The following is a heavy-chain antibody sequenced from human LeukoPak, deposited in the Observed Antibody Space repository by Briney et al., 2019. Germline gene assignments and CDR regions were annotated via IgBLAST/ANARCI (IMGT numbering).Heavy chain of an antibody. V-gene: IGHV3-21*01. CDR2: ISSFSNYI. J-gene: IGHJ3*02. Sequence: TGGSLRLSCAASGFTFSSYTMNWVRQAPGKGLEWVSSISSFSNYIYYADSVKGRFTISRDNAKNSLFLHMNSLRAEDTAVYYCARRVATARDAFDIWGQGTMVTVSS. CDR1: GFTFSSYT. CDR3: ARRVATARDAFDI. D-gene: IGHD5-12*01.